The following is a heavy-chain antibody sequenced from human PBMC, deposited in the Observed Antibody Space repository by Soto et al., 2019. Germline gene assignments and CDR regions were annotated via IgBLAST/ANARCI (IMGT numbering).Heavy chain of an antibody. Sequence: EVQLVESGGGLVQPGRSLRLSCAASGVTFDDYAMHWVRQVPGKGLEWVSGINWNSGSIGYADSVKGRFAISRDKAKNSLHLQMNSLRAEDTAFYYCVKDESINWYSGHFRHWGQGTLVTVSS. CDR3: VKDESINWYSGHFRH. CDR2: INWNSGSI. CDR1: GVTFDDYA. V-gene: IGHV3-9*01. D-gene: IGHD6-13*01. J-gene: IGHJ1*01.